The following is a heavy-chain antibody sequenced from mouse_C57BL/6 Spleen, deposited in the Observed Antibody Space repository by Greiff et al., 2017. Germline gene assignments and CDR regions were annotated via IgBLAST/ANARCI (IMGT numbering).Heavy chain of an antibody. CDR3: ARRGTGTFYYAMDY. CDR1: GYTFTDYN. Sequence: EVQLQQSGPELVKPGASVKIPCKASGYTFTDYNMDWVKQSHGKSLEWIGDINPNNGGTIYNQKFKGKDTLTVDKSSSTAYMELRSLTSEDTAVYYCARRGTGTFYYAMDYWGQGTSVTVSS. V-gene: IGHV1-18*01. D-gene: IGHD4-1*01. CDR2: INPNNGGT. J-gene: IGHJ4*01.